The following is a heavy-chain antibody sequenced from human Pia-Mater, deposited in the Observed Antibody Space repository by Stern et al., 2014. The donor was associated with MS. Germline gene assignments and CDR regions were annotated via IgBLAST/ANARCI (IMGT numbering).Heavy chain of an antibody. Sequence: EVQLVESGGGLVQPGGSLRLSCAASGFTFSSYWMHWVRQAPGKGLVWVSRINTDGSSTSYADSVKGRFTISRDNAKNTLDLQMNSLRAEDTAVYYCASGYSSGWVFDYWGQGTLVTVSS. J-gene: IGHJ4*02. V-gene: IGHV3-74*02. D-gene: IGHD6-19*01. CDR3: ASGYSSGWVFDY. CDR1: GFTFSSYW. CDR2: INTDGSST.